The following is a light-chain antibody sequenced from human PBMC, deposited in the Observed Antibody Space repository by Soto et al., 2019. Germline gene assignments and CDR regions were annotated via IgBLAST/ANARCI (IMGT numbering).Light chain of an antibody. CDR3: QHYNSYSEA. Sequence: DIQMTQSPSSLSASVGDRVTITCRASQRISSYLNWYQQKPGKAPKLLIYAASSLQSGVPSRFSGSGSGTDFTLTISSLQPDDFATYYCQHYNSYSEAFGQGTKVDIK. CDR2: AAS. J-gene: IGKJ1*01. CDR1: QRISSY. V-gene: IGKV1-39*01.